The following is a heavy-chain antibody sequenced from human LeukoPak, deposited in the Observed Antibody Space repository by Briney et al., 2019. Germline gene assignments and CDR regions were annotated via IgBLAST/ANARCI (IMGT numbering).Heavy chain of an antibody. V-gene: IGHV1-24*01. CDR1: GYTLTELS. D-gene: IGHD6-13*01. Sequence: ASVKVSCKVSGYTLTELSMHWVRQAPGKGLEWMGGFDLEDGETIYAQKFQGRVTMTEDTSTDTAYMELSSLRSEDTAVYYCATCIAAAGNYYYGMDVWGQGTTVTVSS. CDR2: FDLEDGET. J-gene: IGHJ6*02. CDR3: ATCIAAAGNYYYGMDV.